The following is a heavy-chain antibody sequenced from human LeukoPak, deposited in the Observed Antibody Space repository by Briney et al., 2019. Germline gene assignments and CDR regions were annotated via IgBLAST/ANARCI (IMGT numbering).Heavy chain of an antibody. CDR1: GFTFSSYW. J-gene: IGHJ6*02. D-gene: IGHD3-10*01. CDR2: IKQDGSEK. Sequence: PGGSLRLSCAASGFTFSSYWMSWVRQALGKGLEWVANIKQDGSEKYYVDSVKGRFTISRDNAKNSLYLQMNSLRAEDTAVYYCARDLWFGAPPYYYYYGMDVWGQGTTVTVSS. V-gene: IGHV3-7*01. CDR3: ARDLWFGAPPYYYYYGMDV.